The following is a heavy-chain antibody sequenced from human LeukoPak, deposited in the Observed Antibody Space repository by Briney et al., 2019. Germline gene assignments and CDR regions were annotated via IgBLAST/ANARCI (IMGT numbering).Heavy chain of an antibody. D-gene: IGHD1-1*01. J-gene: IGHJ5*02. CDR2: IYYSGST. V-gene: IGHV4-31*03. CDR1: GGSISSGGYY. Sequence: SETLSLTCTVSGGSISSGGYYWSWIRQHPGKGLEWIGYIYYSGSTYYNPSLKSRVTISVDTSKNQFPLKLSSVTAADTAVYYCAREAGTRTNWFDPWGQGTLVTVSS. CDR3: AREAGTRTNWFDP.